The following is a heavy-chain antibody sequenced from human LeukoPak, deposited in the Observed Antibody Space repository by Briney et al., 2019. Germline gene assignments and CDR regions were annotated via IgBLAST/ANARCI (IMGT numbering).Heavy chain of an antibody. V-gene: IGHV1-2*02. CDR2: INPNSGGT. CDR1: GYTFTGYY. J-gene: IGHJ4*02. CDR3: ARVNEQSRYFDWSACDY. Sequence: GASVKVSCKASGYTFTGYYMHWVRQAPRQGLEWMGWINPNSGGTNYAQKFQGRVTMTRDTSISTAYMELSRLRSDDTAVYYCARVNEQSRYFDWSACDYWGQGTLVTVSS. D-gene: IGHD3-9*01.